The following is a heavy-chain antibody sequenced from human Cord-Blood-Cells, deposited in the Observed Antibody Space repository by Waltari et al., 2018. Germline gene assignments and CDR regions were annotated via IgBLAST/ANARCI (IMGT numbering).Heavy chain of an antibody. CDR2: IYYSGST. CDR3: AREVYSNPYWYFDL. Sequence: QVQLPESGPGLVKPSETLSLTCTVSGGSISSYYWSWLRQPPGKGLEWIGYIYYSGSTNYNPSLKSRVTISVDTSKNRFSLKLSSVTAADTAVYYCAREVYSNPYWYFDLWGRGTLVTVSS. CDR1: GGSISSYY. V-gene: IGHV4-59*01. D-gene: IGHD4-4*01. J-gene: IGHJ2*01.